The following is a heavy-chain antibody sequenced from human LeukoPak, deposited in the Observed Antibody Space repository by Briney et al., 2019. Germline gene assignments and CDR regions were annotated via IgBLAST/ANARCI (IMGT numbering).Heavy chain of an antibody. CDR2: IYYSGST. CDR3: ARGGDFWSGYYMGPAPNYYYYYYMDV. Sequence: SETLSLTCTVSGGSISSSSYYWGWIRQPPGKGLEWIGSIYYSGSTYYNPSLKSRVTISVDTSKNQFSLTLSSVTAADTAVYYCARGGDFWSGYYMGPAPNYYYYYYMDVWGKGTTVTVSS. J-gene: IGHJ6*03. D-gene: IGHD3-3*01. CDR1: GGSISSSSYY. V-gene: IGHV4-39*07.